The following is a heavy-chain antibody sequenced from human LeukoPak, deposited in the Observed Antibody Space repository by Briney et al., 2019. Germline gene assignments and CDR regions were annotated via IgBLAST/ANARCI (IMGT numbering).Heavy chain of an antibody. CDR1: GYTFNSHG. CDR2: ISAKKGNT. Sequence: ASVKVSCKAAGYTFNSHGISWVRQAPGQGLEGLGGISAKKGNTDYAQKLQGRVTVTTATPTSTAYMELRSLRSDDTAVYYRARDMYSSGRVPFDYWGQGTLVTVSS. V-gene: IGHV1-18*01. D-gene: IGHD6-19*01. J-gene: IGHJ4*02. CDR3: ARDMYSSGRVPFDY.